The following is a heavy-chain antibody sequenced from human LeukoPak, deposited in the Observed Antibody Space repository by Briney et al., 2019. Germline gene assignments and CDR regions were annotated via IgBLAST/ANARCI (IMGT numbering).Heavy chain of an antibody. CDR2: ISISGSTI. CDR3: AREGIAVPGAIDY. D-gene: IGHD6-19*01. Sequence: GGSLRLSCAASGFTFSSDEMNWFRQAPEKGLEWVSYISISGSTIYNADSVKGRFTISRDNAKNSLYLQMNSLRAEDTAVYYCAREGIAVPGAIDYWGQGTLVTVSS. CDR1: GFTFSSDE. J-gene: IGHJ4*02. V-gene: IGHV3-48*03.